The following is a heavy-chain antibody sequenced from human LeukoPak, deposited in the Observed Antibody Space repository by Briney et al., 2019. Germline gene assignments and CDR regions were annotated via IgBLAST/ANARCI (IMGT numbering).Heavy chain of an antibody. CDR2: IGTAGDT. J-gene: IGHJ6*02. CDR3: ARETEKGMDV. Sequence: AGGSLRLSCAASGFTFSSYDMHWVRQATGKGLEWVSAIGTAGDTYYPGSVKGRFTISRENAKNSLYLQVNSLRAGDTAVYYCARETEKGMDVWGQGTTVTVSS. CDR1: GFTFSSYD. V-gene: IGHV3-13*01.